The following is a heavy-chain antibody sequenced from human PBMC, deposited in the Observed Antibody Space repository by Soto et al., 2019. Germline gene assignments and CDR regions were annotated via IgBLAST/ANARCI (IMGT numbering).Heavy chain of an antibody. Sequence: SETLSLTCTVSTDSSSFTNSYWGWIRQPPGKGLQWIGSSSYNGGTFYNPSLKGRVVISFDTSKKQSSLQVTGVTAAETAVHFCARHSIEVVWRGFDFWGQGSPVTVCS. CDR1: TDSSSFTNSY. D-gene: IGHD2-21*01. J-gene: IGHJ4*02. CDR2: SSYNGGT. CDR3: ARHSIEVVWRGFDF. V-gene: IGHV4-39*01.